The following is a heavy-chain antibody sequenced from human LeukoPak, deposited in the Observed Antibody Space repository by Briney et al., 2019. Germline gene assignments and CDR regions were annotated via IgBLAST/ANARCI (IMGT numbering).Heavy chain of an antibody. J-gene: IGHJ4*02. V-gene: IGHV3-30*01. CDR3: ARSEGLRLPFDY. CDR1: GFTFSSYA. Sequence: GGSLRLSCAASGFTFSSYAMNWVRQAPGKGLEWVAVISYDGSNKYYADSVKGRFTISRDNSKNTLYLQMNSLRAEDTAVYYCARSEGLRLPFDYWGQGTLVTVSS. D-gene: IGHD2-21*02. CDR2: ISYDGSNK.